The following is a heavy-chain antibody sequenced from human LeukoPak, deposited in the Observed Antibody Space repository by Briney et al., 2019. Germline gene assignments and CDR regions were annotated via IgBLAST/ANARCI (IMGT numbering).Heavy chain of an antibody. D-gene: IGHD3-10*01. V-gene: IGHV3-33*06. CDR2: IWYDGSNK. CDR3: AKDLRVYYGSGSLHY. Sequence: QPGGSLRLSCAASGFTFSSYGMHWVRQAPGKGLEWVAVIWYDGSNKYYADSVKGRFTISRDNSRNTLYLQMNSLRAEDTAVYYCAKDLRVYYGSGSLHYWGQGTLVTVSS. J-gene: IGHJ4*02. CDR1: GFTFSSYG.